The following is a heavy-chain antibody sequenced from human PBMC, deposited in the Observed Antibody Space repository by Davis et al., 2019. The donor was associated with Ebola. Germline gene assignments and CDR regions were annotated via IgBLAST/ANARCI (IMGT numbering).Heavy chain of an antibody. CDR1: GFTFSSYA. D-gene: IGHD4-17*01. CDR2: ISYDGSNK. J-gene: IGHJ6*04. V-gene: IGHV3-30-3*01. CDR3: AKDIASSTVTDLFYYYYGMDV. Sequence: GESLKISCAASGFTFSSYAMHWVRQAPGKGLEWVAVISYDGSNKYYADSVKGRFTISRDNSKNTLYLQMNSLRAEDTAVYYCAKDIASSTVTDLFYYYYGMDVWGKETTVTVSS.